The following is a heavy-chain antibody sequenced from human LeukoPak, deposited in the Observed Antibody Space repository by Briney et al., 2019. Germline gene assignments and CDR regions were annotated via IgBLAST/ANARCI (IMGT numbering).Heavy chain of an antibody. Sequence: ASVKVSCKASGYTFSSYYINWVRQAPGQGLEWMGIINPSGGSTSYAQKFQGRVTMTRDTSTSTVYMELSSLRSEDTAVYYCARTYNWNYIVSSWGQGTLVTVSS. CDR3: ARTYNWNYIVSS. D-gene: IGHD1-7*01. CDR1: GYTFSSYY. V-gene: IGHV1-46*01. CDR2: INPSGGST. J-gene: IGHJ4*02.